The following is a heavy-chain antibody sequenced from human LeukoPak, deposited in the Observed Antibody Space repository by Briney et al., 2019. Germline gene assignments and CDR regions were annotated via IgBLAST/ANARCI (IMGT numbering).Heavy chain of an antibody. V-gene: IGHV4-59*01. CDR1: GGSISDYP. CDR2: ISHSGGN. D-gene: IGHD3-3*01. J-gene: IGHJ6*02. CDR3: ARDPFWSGYAGDYYYGLDV. Sequence: SETLSLTCTVSGGSISDYPWNWIRQPPGKGLEWIGYISHSGGNNYSPSLKSRVTISVDTSKNHFSPRLTSVTAADTAVYYCARDPFWSGYAGDYYYGLDVWGQGTTVTISS.